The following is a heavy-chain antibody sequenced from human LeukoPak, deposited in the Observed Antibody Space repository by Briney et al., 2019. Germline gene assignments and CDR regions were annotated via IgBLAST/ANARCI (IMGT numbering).Heavy chain of an antibody. CDR1: GFTFSDHA. J-gene: IGHJ4*02. CDR2: ISGSGGST. Sequence: GGSLRLSCAASGFTFSDHAMIWVRQAPGKGLEWVSAISGSGGSTYYADSVKGRFTISRDNSKNTLYLQMNSLRAEDTAVYYCANPGGVPGHDYWGQGTLVTVSS. V-gene: IGHV3-23*01. CDR3: ANPGGVPGHDY. D-gene: IGHD2-8*02.